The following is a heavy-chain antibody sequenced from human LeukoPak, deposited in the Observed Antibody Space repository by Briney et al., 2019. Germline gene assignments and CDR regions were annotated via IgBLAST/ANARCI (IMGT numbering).Heavy chain of an antibody. CDR2: IKQDGGEK. D-gene: IGHD3-3*01. Sequence: GGSLRLSCAASGFTFSSYWMSWVRQAPGKGLEWVANIKQDGGEKYYVESVKGRFTISRDNVKNSLYLQMNSLRVEDTAVYYCARDLASYDFWSGYYNNYYYYGMDVWGQGTTVTVSS. J-gene: IGHJ6*02. CDR1: GFTFSSYW. CDR3: ARDLASYDFWSGYYNNYYYYGMDV. V-gene: IGHV3-7*01.